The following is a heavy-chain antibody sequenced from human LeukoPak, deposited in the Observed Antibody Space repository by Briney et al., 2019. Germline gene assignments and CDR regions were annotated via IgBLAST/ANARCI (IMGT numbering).Heavy chain of an antibody. D-gene: IGHD2-15*01. CDR3: AREASGSGGYHFDY. J-gene: IGHJ4*02. CDR2: VKQDGSEK. V-gene: IGHV3-7*01. Sequence: PRGSLRLSCAASGFTFSSYWMSWVRQAPGKGLGWVANVKQDGSEKYYVDSVRGRFTISRDKVKNSLYLQMNSLRAEDTAIYYCAREASGSGGYHFDYWGQGNLVTASS. CDR1: GFTFSSYW.